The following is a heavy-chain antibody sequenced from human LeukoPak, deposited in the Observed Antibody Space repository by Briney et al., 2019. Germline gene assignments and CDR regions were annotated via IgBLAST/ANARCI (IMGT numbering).Heavy chain of an antibody. J-gene: IGHJ4*02. Sequence: GGSLRLSCAASGFTFSDYYMSWIRQAPGKGLEWVSYISSSGSTIYYADSVEGRFTISRDNAKNSLYLQMNSLRAEDTAVYYCVSGSSIWRWDYWGQGTLVTVSS. V-gene: IGHV3-11*01. CDR3: VSGSSIWRWDY. D-gene: IGHD5-24*01. CDR2: ISSSGSTI. CDR1: GFTFSDYY.